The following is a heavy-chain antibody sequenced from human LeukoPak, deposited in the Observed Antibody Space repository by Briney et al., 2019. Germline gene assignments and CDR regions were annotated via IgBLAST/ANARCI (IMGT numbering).Heavy chain of an antibody. CDR2: ISYDGSNK. V-gene: IGHV3-30*18. CDR1: GFTFSSYG. CDR3: ANTFKQWGATRIDY. Sequence: SGGSLRLSCAASGFTFSSYGMHWVRQAPGKGLEWVAVISYDGSNKYYADSVKGRFTISRDNSKNTLYLQMNSLRAEDTAVYYCANTFKQWGATRIDYWGQGTLVTVSS. J-gene: IGHJ4*02. D-gene: IGHD1-26*01.